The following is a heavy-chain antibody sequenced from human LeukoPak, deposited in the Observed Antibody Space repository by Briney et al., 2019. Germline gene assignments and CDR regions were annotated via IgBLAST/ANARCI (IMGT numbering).Heavy chain of an antibody. D-gene: IGHD5-18*01. Sequence: PGRSLRLSCEASGVTLSDHAMHWARQAPGKGLEWVAVISRDGSEKNYADSVKGRFTISRDNSKNTLYLQMNSLRAEDTAVYHCAKGYHIYSYVFSFGHYWGQGTQVTVSS. CDR2: ISRDGSEK. J-gene: IGHJ4*02. CDR1: GVTLSDHA. V-gene: IGHV3-30*18. CDR3: AKGYHIYSYVFSFGHY.